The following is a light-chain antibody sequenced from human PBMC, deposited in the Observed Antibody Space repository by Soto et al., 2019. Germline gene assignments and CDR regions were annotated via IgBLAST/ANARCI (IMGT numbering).Light chain of an antibody. Sequence: DTQLTQSQSSLSASVGDRVTITCRASQDINGYIDWYQQKPGKAPKLLIYDASNLETGVPSRFSGSGSRTEYSFTISSLQPDDIATYFCHQYDNLPPTFGQGTRLEIK. CDR2: DAS. V-gene: IGKV1-33*01. CDR1: QDINGY. J-gene: IGKJ5*01. CDR3: HQYDNLPPT.